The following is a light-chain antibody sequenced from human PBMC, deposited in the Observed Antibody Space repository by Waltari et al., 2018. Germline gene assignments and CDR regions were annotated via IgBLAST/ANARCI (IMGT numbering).Light chain of an antibody. Sequence: DIQMTQSPSSLSASVGDRVTITCRASQDISNSLAWYQQKQGKVPNLLISAASTLQSGVPSRFSGSGSGTDFTLTIGSLQPEDVATYYCQKYNSVPYTFGQGTKLEIK. V-gene: IGKV1-27*01. CDR2: AAS. CDR3: QKYNSVPYT. J-gene: IGKJ2*01. CDR1: QDISNS.